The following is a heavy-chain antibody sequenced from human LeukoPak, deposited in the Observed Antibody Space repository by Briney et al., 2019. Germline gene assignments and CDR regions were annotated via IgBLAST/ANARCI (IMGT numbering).Heavy chain of an antibody. V-gene: IGHV1-69*02. CDR1: GGTFSSYT. CDR2: IIPILGIA. D-gene: IGHD1-7*01. Sequence: AASVKVSCKASGGTFSSYTISWVRQAPGQRLEWMGRIIPILGIANYAQKFQGRVTITADKSTSTAYMELSSLRSEDTAVYYCARVRYNWNYAHDYWGQGTLVTVSS. CDR3: ARVRYNWNYAHDY. J-gene: IGHJ4*02.